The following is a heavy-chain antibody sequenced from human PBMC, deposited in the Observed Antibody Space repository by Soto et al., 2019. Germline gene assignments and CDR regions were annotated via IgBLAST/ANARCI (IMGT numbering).Heavy chain of an antibody. CDR3: AKTIVGAS. CDR2: ISGSGGST. V-gene: IGHV3-23*01. Sequence: GWSLRLSCAASVFTSSSYAMSWVRQAPGKGLDWVSAISGSGGSTYYADSVKGRFTISRDNSKNTLYLQMNSLRAEDTAVYFCAKTIVGASWGQGTLVTVSS. D-gene: IGHD1-26*01. J-gene: IGHJ5*02. CDR1: VFTSSSYA.